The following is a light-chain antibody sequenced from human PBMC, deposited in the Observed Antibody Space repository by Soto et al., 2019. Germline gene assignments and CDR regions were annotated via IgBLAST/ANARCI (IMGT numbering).Light chain of an antibody. CDR2: DAP. CDR1: QSISSW. V-gene: IGKV1-5*01. CDR3: KQYDSFQYS. J-gene: IGKJ2*03. Sequence: VHMTQSPSTLSASVGDRVTITCRASQSISSWVAWYQQKPGQVPKLLIYDAPPLESGVPSRFSGNKSGTEFTLTMNGLQPDDCATYYCKQYDSFQYSFGQGTKLEI.